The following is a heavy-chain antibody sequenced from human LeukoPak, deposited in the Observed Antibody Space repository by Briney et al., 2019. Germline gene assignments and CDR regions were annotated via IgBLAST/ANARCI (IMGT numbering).Heavy chain of an antibody. CDR3: ARDANLLRYVDWLLGGYYFDY. Sequence: ASVKVSCKASGYTFTSYVISWVRQAPGQGLEWMGWISAYNGNTNYAQKLQGRVTMTTDTSTSTAYMELRSLRSDDTAVYDWARDANLLRYVDWLLGGYYFDYWGQGTLVTVSS. CDR1: GYTFTSYV. CDR2: ISAYNGNT. D-gene: IGHD3-9*01. J-gene: IGHJ4*02. V-gene: IGHV1-18*01.